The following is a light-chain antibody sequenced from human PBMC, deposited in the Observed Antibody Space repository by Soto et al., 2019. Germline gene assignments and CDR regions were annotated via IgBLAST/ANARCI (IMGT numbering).Light chain of an antibody. CDR3: QSYDSSLSGSRV. CDR1: SSNIGAGYD. V-gene: IGLV1-40*02. J-gene: IGLJ1*01. CDR2: GNS. Sequence: HSAMTQPPSVCGAPGQRVTIFFTGSSSNIGAGYDVHWYQQFPGTAPKLLIYGNSNRPSGVPDRFSGSKSGTSASLAITGLQAEDEADYYCQSYDSSLSGSRVFGTGTKVTVL.